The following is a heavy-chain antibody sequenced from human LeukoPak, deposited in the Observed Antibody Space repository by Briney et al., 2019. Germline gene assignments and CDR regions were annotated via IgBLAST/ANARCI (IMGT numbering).Heavy chain of an antibody. D-gene: IGHD4-17*01. CDR1: GDSFSSHY. V-gene: IGHV4-59*11. Sequence: PSETLSLTCAVSGDSFSSHYWTWIRQSPGTGLEWIGYISHIGRTNYNPSLKSRVTISIDTSMNQFSLKLRSVTAADTAVYYCARDLVTVTKGFDIWGQGTMVSVSS. CDR2: ISHIGRT. CDR3: ARDLVTVTKGFDI. J-gene: IGHJ3*02.